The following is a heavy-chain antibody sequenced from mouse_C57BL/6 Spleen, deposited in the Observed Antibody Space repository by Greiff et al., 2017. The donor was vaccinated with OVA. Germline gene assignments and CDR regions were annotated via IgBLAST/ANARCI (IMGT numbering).Heavy chain of an antibody. V-gene: IGHV5-9-1*02. J-gene: IGHJ4*01. CDR3: TRDRGLDYDYAMDY. D-gene: IGHD2-4*01. CDR1: GFTFSSYA. Sequence: DVQLVESGEGLVKPGGSLKLSCAASGFTFSSYAMSWVRQTPEKRLEWVAYISSGGDYIYYADTVKGRFTISRDNARNTLYLQMSSLKSEDTAMYYCTRDRGLDYDYAMDYWGQGTSVTVSS. CDR2: ISSGGDYI.